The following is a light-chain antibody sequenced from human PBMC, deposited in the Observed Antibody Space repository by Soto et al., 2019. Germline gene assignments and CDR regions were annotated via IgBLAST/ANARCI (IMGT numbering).Light chain of an antibody. V-gene: IGLV2-14*01. CDR1: SSDVGGYNY. CDR3: AAWDDSLRGVV. CDR2: EVS. J-gene: IGLJ2*01. Sequence: QSALTQPASVSGSPGQSITISCTGTSSDVGGYNYVSWYQQHPGKAPKVMIFEVSNRPSGVSSRFSGSKSGNTASLTISGLRSEDEADYYCAAWDDSLRGVVFGGGTKLTVL.